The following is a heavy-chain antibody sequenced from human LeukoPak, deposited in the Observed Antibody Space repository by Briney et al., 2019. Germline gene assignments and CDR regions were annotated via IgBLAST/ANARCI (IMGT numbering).Heavy chain of an antibody. D-gene: IGHD3-9*01. V-gene: IGHV4-34*01. CDR2: INHSGST. J-gene: IGHJ3*02. CDR1: GGSFSGYY. Sequence: SETLSLTCAVHGGSFSGYYWSWIRQPPGKGLEWIGEINHSGSTNYSPSLKSRVTISVDQSKSQFSLKLSSVTAADTAVYYCARGAYYDILTGYSAAFDIWGQGTMVTVSS. CDR3: ARGAYYDILTGYSAAFDI.